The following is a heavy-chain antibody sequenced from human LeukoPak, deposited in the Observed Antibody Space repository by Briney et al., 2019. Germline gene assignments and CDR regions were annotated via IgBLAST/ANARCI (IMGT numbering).Heavy chain of an antibody. J-gene: IGHJ4*02. V-gene: IGHV3-23*01. CDR3: AKDVSWNYGYFDY. CDR2: ISGSGGST. Sequence: PGGSLRLSCAASGFTFSSYAMSWVRQAPGKGLEWVSAISGSGGSTYYANSVKGRFTISRDNSKNTLYLQMNSLRAEDTAVYYCAKDVSWNYGYFDYWGQGTLVTVSS. D-gene: IGHD1-7*01. CDR1: GFTFSSYA.